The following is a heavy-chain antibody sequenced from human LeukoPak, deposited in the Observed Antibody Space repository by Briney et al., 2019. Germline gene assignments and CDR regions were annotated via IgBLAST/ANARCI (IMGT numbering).Heavy chain of an antibody. V-gene: IGHV3-23*01. D-gene: IGHD1-26*01. CDR2: VSEKGVNT. CDR1: GITLSNYG. CDR3: ARDPYSGSSGDH. J-gene: IGHJ5*02. Sequence: GGSLRLSCVVSGITLSNYGMSWVRHAAGKGLEWVQGVSEKGVNTYYGEAVKGRFTISRQNSKNTPYLQMNSLRAEDTAVYYCARDPYSGSSGDHWGQGTLVTVSS.